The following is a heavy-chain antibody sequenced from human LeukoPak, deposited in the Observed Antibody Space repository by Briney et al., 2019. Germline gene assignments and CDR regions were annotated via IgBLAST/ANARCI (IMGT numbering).Heavy chain of an antibody. D-gene: IGHD3/OR15-3a*01. V-gene: IGHV4-39*01. CDR2: IYYSGDT. CDR1: GGSISSYY. CDR3: ARQTGSGLFILP. J-gene: IGHJ4*02. Sequence: PSETLSLTCTVSGGSISSYYWGWIRQPPGKGLEWIGSIYYSGDTYYNASLKSQVSISIDTSKNQFSLKLTSVTAADTAVYYCARQTGSGLFILPGGQGTLVTVSS.